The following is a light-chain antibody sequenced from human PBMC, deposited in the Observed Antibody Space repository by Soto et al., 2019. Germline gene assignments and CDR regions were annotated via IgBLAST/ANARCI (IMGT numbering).Light chain of an antibody. CDR2: AAS. CDR3: QNYNSAPFT. J-gene: IGKJ3*01. V-gene: IGKV1-27*01. CDR1: QGIGYS. Sequence: DIPMTQSPSSLSASLGDRVTITCRASQGIGYSLAWYQQKPGKAPKLLIFAASTLQSRVPSRFSGRGSGTDFTLTISNLQPEDVATYYCQNYNSAPFTFGPGTTVDIK.